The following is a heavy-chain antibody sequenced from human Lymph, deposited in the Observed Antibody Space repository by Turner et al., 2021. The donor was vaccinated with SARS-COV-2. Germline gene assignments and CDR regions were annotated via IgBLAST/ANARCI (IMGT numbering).Heavy chain of an antibody. CDR3: ARQGWLRGYFDY. CDR2: IYCSGST. J-gene: IGHJ4*02. V-gene: IGHV4-39*01. D-gene: IGHD5-18*01. Sequence: QVQLQESGPGLVKPSETLSLNCTVSGGSVTSSSHYWGWIRQLPGTGLEWIGNIYCSGSTSYNPSLKSRVTVSVDTSKNQFSLKLSSVTAADTAVYYCARQGWLRGYFDYWSQGTLVTVSS. CDR1: GGSVTSSSHY.